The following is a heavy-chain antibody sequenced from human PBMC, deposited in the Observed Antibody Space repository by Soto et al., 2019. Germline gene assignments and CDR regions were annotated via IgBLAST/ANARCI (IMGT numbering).Heavy chain of an antibody. V-gene: IGHV3-30*03. CDR1: GFPFTTYG. CDR2: ISYDGSNK. D-gene: IGHD3-10*01. Sequence: QVQLVESGGGVVQPGRSLRLSCAASGFPFTTYGMHWVRESPGKGLEWVAVISYDGSNKYYADSVKGRFTISRDNSKNTLNLQMNSLRPEDTALYYCLGGQYYFDYRGQGTLVTVSS. CDR3: LGGQYYFDY. J-gene: IGHJ4*02.